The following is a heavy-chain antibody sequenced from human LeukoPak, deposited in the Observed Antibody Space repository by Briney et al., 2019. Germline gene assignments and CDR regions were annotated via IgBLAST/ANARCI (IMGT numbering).Heavy chain of an antibody. D-gene: IGHD5-12*01. V-gene: IGHV4-59*01. CDR1: GGSINSYY. CDR3: ARTVSGYYFNA. Sequence: SETLSLTCTVSGGSINSYYWSWIRQPPGKGLEWIGYVAYSGGTNYNPSLKSRVIMSVDTSKNQFSLKLSSVTAADTAVYYCARTVSGYYFNAWGQGTLVTVSS. CDR2: VAYSGGT. J-gene: IGHJ5*02.